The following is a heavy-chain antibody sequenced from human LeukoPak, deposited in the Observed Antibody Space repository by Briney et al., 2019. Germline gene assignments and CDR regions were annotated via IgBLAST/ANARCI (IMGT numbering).Heavy chain of an antibody. Sequence: GGSLRLSCAASGFSFSSYWMHWVRQAPGKGLVWVSRMNSDGSITTYADSVKGRFTISRDNAKNTLYLQMNSLRAEDTAVYYCTRGQMPEGLLYWGQGSLVTVSS. CDR1: GFSFSSYW. D-gene: IGHD2-15*01. J-gene: IGHJ4*02. CDR3: TRGQMPEGLLY. CDR2: MNSDGSIT. V-gene: IGHV3-74*01.